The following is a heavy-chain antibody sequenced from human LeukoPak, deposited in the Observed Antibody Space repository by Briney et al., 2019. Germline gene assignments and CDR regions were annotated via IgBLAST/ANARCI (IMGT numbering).Heavy chain of an antibody. Sequence: ASVKVSCKASGYTFTSNYIHWVRQAPGQGLEWMGMIYPRDGSTSYAQKFQGRVTVTRDTSTSTVHMELSGLRSEDTAVYYCARDQEGFDYWGQGTLVTASS. V-gene: IGHV1-46*01. CDR3: ARDQEGFDY. J-gene: IGHJ4*02. CDR2: IYPRDGST. CDR1: GYTFTSNY.